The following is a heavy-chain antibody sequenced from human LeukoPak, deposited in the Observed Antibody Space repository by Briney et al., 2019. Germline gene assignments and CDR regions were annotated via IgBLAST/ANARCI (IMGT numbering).Heavy chain of an antibody. CDR2: IIPIFGTA. CDR3: ARGLSVQLWLAH. V-gene: IGHV1-69*05. CDR1: GGTFSSYA. D-gene: IGHD5-18*01. J-gene: IGHJ5*02. Sequence: SVKVSCKASGGTFSSYAISWVRQAPGQGLEWMGGIIPIFGTANYAQKFQGRVTITTDESTSTAYMELSSLRSEDPAVYYCARGLSVQLWLAHWGQGTLVTVSS.